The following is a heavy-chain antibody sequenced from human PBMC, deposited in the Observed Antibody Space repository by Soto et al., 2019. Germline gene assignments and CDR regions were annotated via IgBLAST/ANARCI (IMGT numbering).Heavy chain of an antibody. J-gene: IGHJ4*02. CDR1: GFTFSSYA. V-gene: IGHV3-23*01. D-gene: IGHD6-13*01. CDR3: AKDLRPYSSSWCDY. CDR2: ISGSGGST. Sequence: PGGSLRLSCAASGFTFSSYAMSWVRQAPGKGLEWVSAISGSGGSTYYADSVKGRFTISRDNSKNTLYLQMNSLRAEDTAVYYCAKDLRPYSSSWCDYWGQGTLVTVSS.